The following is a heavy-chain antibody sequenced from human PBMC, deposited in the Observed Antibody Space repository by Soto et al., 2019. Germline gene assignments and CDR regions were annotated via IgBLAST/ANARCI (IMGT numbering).Heavy chain of an antibody. CDR2: IYHSGST. Sequence: SETLSLTCAVSGYSISTGFNWAWIRQPPGKGLEWIGSIYHSGSTYYNLSLKSRVTISSDASKNQISLKLSSVTAADTALYYCAKDLTRQLAYWLDPWGQGTQVTVSS. J-gene: IGHJ5*02. V-gene: IGHV4-38-2*02. D-gene: IGHD6-6*01. CDR3: AKDLTRQLAYWLDP. CDR1: GYSISTGFN.